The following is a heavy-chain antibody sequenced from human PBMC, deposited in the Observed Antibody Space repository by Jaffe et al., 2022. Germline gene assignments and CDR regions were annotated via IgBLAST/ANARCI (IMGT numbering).Heavy chain of an antibody. J-gene: IGHJ3*02. D-gene: IGHD3-9*01. CDR2: IYTSGST. CDR1: GGSISSGSYY. V-gene: IGHV4-61*02. CDR3: ASSVLRYFDWLSAFDI. Sequence: QVQLQESGPGLVKPSQTLSLTCTVSGGSISSGSYYWSWIRQPAGKGLEWIGRIYTSGSTNYNPSLKSRVTISVDTSKNQFSLKLSSVTAADTAVYYCASSVLRYFDWLSAFDIWGQGTMVTVSS.